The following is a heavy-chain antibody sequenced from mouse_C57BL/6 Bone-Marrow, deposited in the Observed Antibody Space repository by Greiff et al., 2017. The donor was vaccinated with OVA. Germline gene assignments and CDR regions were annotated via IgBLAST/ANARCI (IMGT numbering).Heavy chain of an antibody. D-gene: IGHD2-3*01. CDR3: AREMGWLLPHWYFEV. J-gene: IGHJ1*03. CDR2: IYPGDGDT. CDR1: GYAFSSYW. V-gene: IGHV1-80*01. Sequence: QVQLKQSGAELVKPGASVKISCKASGYAFSSYWMNWVKQRPGKGLEWIGQIYPGDGDTNYNGKFKGKATLTADKSSSTAYMQLSSLTSEDSAVYYCAREMGWLLPHWYFEVWGTGTTVTVSA.